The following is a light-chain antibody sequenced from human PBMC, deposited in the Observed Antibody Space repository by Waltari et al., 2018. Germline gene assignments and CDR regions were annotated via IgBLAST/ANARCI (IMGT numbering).Light chain of an antibody. CDR3: QQYYSSPWA. V-gene: IGKV4-1*01. J-gene: IGKJ1*01. Sequence: DIVMTQSPDSLAVSLGERATINCKSSQNVLYSSNNRNYLAWYQQRPGQPPKLLIYWASTRESGVPDRVSGSGSGTDFTRTISSLQAEDVAVYYCQQYYSSPWAFGQGTKVEI. CDR1: QNVLYSSNNRNY. CDR2: WAS.